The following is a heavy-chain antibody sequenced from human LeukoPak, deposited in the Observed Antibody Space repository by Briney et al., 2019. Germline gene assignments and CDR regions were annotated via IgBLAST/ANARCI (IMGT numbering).Heavy chain of an antibody. CDR1: GFPFSSYW. Sequence: GGPLRLSCVASGFPFSSYWMTWVRQAPGKGLEWVANIKQDGSKKSYVDSVKGRFTISRDNAKNSLYLQMNSLRAEDTALYHCARNNGMDVWGQGTTVIVSS. J-gene: IGHJ6*02. CDR3: ARNNGMDV. CDR2: IKQDGSKK. V-gene: IGHV3-7*03.